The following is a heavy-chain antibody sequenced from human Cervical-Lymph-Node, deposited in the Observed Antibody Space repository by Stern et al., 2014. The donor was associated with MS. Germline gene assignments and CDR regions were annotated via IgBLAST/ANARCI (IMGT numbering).Heavy chain of an antibody. Sequence: VQLVQSGAEVKKPGSTVKVSCKASRGTFSSYAISWLRQAPGQGLEWMGGIIPMFGKPNYVQKFQGRVTITGDESTSTAYMELSSLTSEDTAVYYCAIGELLSRFDSWGQGTLVTVSS. CDR1: RGTFSSYA. J-gene: IGHJ4*02. D-gene: IGHD1-7*01. CDR3: AIGELLSRFDS. CDR2: IIPMFGKP. V-gene: IGHV1-69*01.